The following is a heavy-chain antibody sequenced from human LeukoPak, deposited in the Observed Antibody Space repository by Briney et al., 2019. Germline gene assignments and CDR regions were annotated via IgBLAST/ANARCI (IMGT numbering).Heavy chain of an antibody. CDR1: GISLSTSGMR. J-gene: IGHJ3*02. Sequence: SGPALVKPTQTLTLTCTFSGISLSTSGMRVSWIRQPPGKALEWLARIDWDDDKFYSTSLKTRLTISKDTSKNQVVLTMTNMDPVDTATYYCTRIGFFYDSSGYSGAFDIWGQGIMVIVSS. D-gene: IGHD3-22*01. V-gene: IGHV2-70*04. CDR2: IDWDDDK. CDR3: TRIGFFYDSSGYSGAFDI.